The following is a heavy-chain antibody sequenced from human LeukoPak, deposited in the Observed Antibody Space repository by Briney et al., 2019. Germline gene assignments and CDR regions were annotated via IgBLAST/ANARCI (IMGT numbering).Heavy chain of an antibody. D-gene: IGHD4-17*01. CDR2: ISYDGSNK. CDR3: AKDEESGYGDYVGAFDI. CDR1: GFTFSSYA. J-gene: IGHJ3*02. Sequence: GRSLRLSCAASGFTFSSYAMHWVRQAPGKGLEWVAVISYDGSNKYYADSVKGRFTISRDNAKNSLYLQMNSLRAEDTALYYCAKDEESGYGDYVGAFDIWGQGTMVTVSS. V-gene: IGHV3-30-3*01.